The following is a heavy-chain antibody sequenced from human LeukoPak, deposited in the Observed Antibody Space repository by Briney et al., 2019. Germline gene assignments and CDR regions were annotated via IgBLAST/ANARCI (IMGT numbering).Heavy chain of an antibody. Sequence: GRSLRLSCVASGFTFSTYAMHWVRQSPGKGLEWVAVTLYDENNKHYADSVRGRFTISRDNSKNTLYLQMNSLRTEDTAVYYCARQAPNMWLSPFWYFDLWGRGTLVTVSS. CDR3: ARQAPNMWLSPFWYFDL. CDR1: GFTFSTYA. D-gene: IGHD3-22*01. CDR2: TLYDENNK. J-gene: IGHJ2*01. V-gene: IGHV3-30-3*01.